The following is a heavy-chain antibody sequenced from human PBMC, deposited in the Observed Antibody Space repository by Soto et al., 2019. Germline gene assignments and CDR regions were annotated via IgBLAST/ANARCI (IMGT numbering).Heavy chain of an antibody. Sequence: QVQLVQSGAEVKKPGASVKVSCKASGYTFTSYAMHWELLAPGQRIEWMGWINAGNGNTKYSQKFLCRVTITREASARTAHMELSFLRSVDTAVYYCAVGPGGSGVTGDFWGQGTLITVYS. D-gene: IGHD5-12*01. CDR3: AVGPGGSGVTGDF. CDR2: INAGNGNT. J-gene: IGHJ4*02. CDR1: GYTFTSYA. V-gene: IGHV1-3*01.